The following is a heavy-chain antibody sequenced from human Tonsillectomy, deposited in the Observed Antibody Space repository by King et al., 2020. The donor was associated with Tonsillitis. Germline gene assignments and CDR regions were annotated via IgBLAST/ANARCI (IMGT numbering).Heavy chain of an antibody. J-gene: IGHJ3*02. D-gene: IGHD5-12*01. Sequence: QLVQSGAEVKKPGASVKVSCKASGYTFTSYGISWVRQAPGQGLEWMGWISAYSGNTNYAQKLQGSVTMTTDTSTTTAYMELRSLISDDTAVYYCARDIVATIPTGAFDIWGQGTMVTVSS. CDR1: GYTFTSYG. CDR3: ARDIVATIPTGAFDI. V-gene: IGHV1-18*01. CDR2: ISAYSGNT.